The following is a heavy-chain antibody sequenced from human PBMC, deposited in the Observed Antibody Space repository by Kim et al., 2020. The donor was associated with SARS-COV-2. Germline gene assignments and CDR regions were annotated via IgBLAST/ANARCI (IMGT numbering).Heavy chain of an antibody. CDR1: GFSFTTNW. D-gene: IGHD2-15*01. CDR3: ARDRRYSLDY. Sequence: GGSLRLSCVVSGFSFTTNWMSWVRQAPGKGLEWVAKIKEDGTEKYYGYSVEGRFTISRDNAKNSLYLQMNSLSVEDTAVYYCARDRRYSLDYWGQGTLVTVSS. J-gene: IGHJ4*02. CDR2: IKEDGTEK. V-gene: IGHV3-7*01.